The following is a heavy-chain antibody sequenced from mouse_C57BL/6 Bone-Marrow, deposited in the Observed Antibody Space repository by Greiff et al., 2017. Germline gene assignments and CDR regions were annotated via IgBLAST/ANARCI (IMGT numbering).Heavy chain of an antibody. V-gene: IGHV1-53*01. J-gene: IGHJ2*01. D-gene: IGHD2-2*01. CDR1: GYTFTSYW. Sequence: QVQLQQPGTELVKPGASVKLSCKASGYTFTSYWMHWVKQRPGQGLEWIGNINPSNGGTNYNEKFKSKATLTVDKSSSTAYMQLSSLPSEDSAVYYGARGRLQRECSGYWGQGTTLTVSS. CDR2: INPSNGGT. CDR3: ARGRLQRECSGY.